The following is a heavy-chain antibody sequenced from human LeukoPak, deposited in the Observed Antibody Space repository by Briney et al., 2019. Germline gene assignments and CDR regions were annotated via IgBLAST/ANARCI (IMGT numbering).Heavy chain of an antibody. V-gene: IGHV4-59*01. CDR3: ASGGWSWFDP. CDR1: GGSISSYY. D-gene: IGHD2-15*01. Sequence: SETLSLTCTVSGGSISSYYWSWIRQPPGKGLEWIGYIYYSGSTNDNPSLKSRVTISVDTSKNQFSLKLSSVTAADTAVYYCASGGWSWFDPWGQGTLVTVSS. J-gene: IGHJ5*02. CDR2: IYYSGST.